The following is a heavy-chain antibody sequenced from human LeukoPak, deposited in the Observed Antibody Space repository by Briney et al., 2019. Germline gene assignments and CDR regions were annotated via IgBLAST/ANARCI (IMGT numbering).Heavy chain of an antibody. CDR1: GGSISSYY. CDR2: IYYSGST. D-gene: IGHD1-26*01. V-gene: IGHV4-39*02. J-gene: IGHJ4*02. Sequence: SETLSLTYTVSGGSISSYYWGWIRQPPGKGLEWIGSIYYSGSTYYNPSLKSRVTISVDTSKKQFSLKLSSVTAADTAVYYCAREYSGSYRGFDYWGQGTLVTVSS. CDR3: AREYSGSYRGFDY.